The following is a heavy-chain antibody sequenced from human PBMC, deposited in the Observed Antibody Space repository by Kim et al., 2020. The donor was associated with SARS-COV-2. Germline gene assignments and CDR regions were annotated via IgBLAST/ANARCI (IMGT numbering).Heavy chain of an antibody. Sequence: GGSLRLSCTASGFTLSAYGMSWVRQAPGEGLEWVSAISGGSGVTYYPASVEGRFIISRDNSKNILFLQMNGLRAEDTAVHYCAKDGRWPKDAFDIWGQGT. V-gene: IGHV3-23*01. D-gene: IGHD1-26*01. CDR3: AKDGRWPKDAFDI. CDR1: GFTLSAYG. CDR2: ISGGSGVT. J-gene: IGHJ3*02.